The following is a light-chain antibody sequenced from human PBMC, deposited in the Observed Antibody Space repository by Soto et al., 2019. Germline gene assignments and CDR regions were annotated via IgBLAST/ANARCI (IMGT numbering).Light chain of an antibody. CDR1: SSDVGEENY. CDR2: EVS. V-gene: IGLV2-8*01. J-gene: IGLJ2*01. CDR3: CSNGGSGNFVV. Sequence: QSVLTQPPSASGSPGQSVTITCSGTSSDVGEENYVSWYQQHPGKVPKLILYEVSKRPSGVSIRFSGAKSGNTASLTISGLQAEDEADYYCCSNGGSGNFVVFGGGTKLTVL.